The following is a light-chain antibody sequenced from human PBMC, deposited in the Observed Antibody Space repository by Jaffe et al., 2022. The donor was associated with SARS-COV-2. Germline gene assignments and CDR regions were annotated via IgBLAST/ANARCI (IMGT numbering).Light chain of an antibody. CDR3: QAWDSSTALV. Sequence: SYELTQPPSISVSPGQTASITCSGNKLGDKYACWYQQKPGRSPVLVIYQDTKRPSGIPERFSGSNSGNTATLTIGGTQAMDEADYYCQAWDSSTALVFGGGTKLTVL. V-gene: IGLV3-1*01. CDR1: KLGDKY. J-gene: IGLJ3*02. CDR2: QDT.